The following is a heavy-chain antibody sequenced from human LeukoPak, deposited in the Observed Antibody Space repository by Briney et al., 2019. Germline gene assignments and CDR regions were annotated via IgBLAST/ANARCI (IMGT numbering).Heavy chain of an antibody. D-gene: IGHD3-10*01. CDR1: GFTFTRSA. J-gene: IGHJ4*02. CDR2: IVVGSGNT. Sequence: SVKVSCKASGFTFTRSAMQWVRQARGQRLEWIGWIVVGSGNTNYAQKFQERVTITRDMSTSTAYMELSSLRSEDTAVYYCTGNYYGSGSYADFDYWGQGTLATVSS. CDR3: TGNYYGSGSYADFDY. V-gene: IGHV1-58*02.